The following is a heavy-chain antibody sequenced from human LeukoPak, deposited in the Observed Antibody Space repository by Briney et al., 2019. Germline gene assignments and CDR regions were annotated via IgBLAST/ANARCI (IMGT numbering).Heavy chain of an antibody. CDR3: ARNAVYDFWSGPSHYYYYYYMDV. D-gene: IGHD3-3*01. CDR1: GFPFTGYA. V-gene: IGHV1-3*03. J-gene: IGHJ6*03. CDR2: VNADNSNT. Sequence: GASVKVSCKASGFPFTGYAIHWVRQAPGQRLEWMGWVNADNSNTKYSQEFQGRVTITRDTSASTAYMELSSLRSEDMAVYYCARNAVYDFWSGPSHYYYYYYMDVWGKGTTVTVSS.